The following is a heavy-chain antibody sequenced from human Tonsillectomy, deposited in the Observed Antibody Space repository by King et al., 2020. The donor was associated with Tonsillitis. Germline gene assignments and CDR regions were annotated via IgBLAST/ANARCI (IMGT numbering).Heavy chain of an antibody. V-gene: IGHV3-23*04. Sequence: VQLVESGGGLVQPGGSLRLSCAASGFTFSTYAMSWVRQAPGKGLEWVSAISGSGGSTYYADSGKGRFTISRDNSKNTRYLQMNSLRAEDTAVYYCAKDVNWGNHFDYWGQGTLVTVSS. J-gene: IGHJ4*02. CDR3: AKDVNWGNHFDY. CDR2: ISGSGGST. D-gene: IGHD7-27*01. CDR1: GFTFSTYA.